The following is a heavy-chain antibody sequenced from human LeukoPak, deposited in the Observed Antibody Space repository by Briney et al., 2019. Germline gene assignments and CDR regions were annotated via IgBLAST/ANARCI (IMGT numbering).Heavy chain of an antibody. J-gene: IGHJ4*02. V-gene: IGHV3-20*04. CDR1: GFTLDDYG. D-gene: IGHD3-22*01. CDR3: ARDSEVYYYASSGYALNS. CDR2: FNWNGGST. Sequence: GGCLRLSCAASGFTLDDYGMSWGRPAPGEGREWGCGFNWNGGSTGYADSVKGRFTISRDNAKTSLCVQENSRIAVDTALYYCARDSEVYYYASSGYALNSWGQGTLVPVSS.